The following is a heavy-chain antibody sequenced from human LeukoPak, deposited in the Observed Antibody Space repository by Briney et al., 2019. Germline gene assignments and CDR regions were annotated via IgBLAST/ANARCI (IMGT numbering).Heavy chain of an antibody. V-gene: IGHV3-21*01. Sequence: GGSLRLSCAASGFTFSNYAMHWVRQAPGKGLEWVSSISSSSSYMYYADSMRGRFTISRDSAQNSLYLQMNGLKAENTAVYYCARDSGLLPIVTYYFDSWGQGTLVTVSS. J-gene: IGHJ4*02. CDR2: ISSSSSYM. CDR3: ARDSGLLPIVTYYFDS. CDR1: GFTFSNYA. D-gene: IGHD3-22*01.